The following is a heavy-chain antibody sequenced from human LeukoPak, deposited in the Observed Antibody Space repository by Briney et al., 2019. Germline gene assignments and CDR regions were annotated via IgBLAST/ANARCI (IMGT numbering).Heavy chain of an antibody. CDR1: GFDFHNYV. J-gene: IGHJ4*02. Sequence: GGSLRLSCAVSGFDFHNYVIHWVRLAPGKGLEWVAVISYAVNIKYYADSVKGRFTTSRDSPSKTVFLQMNSLRTEDTAVYYCVREGYYESGSSPTFYFDYWGQGTLVTVSS. D-gene: IGHD3-10*01. CDR3: VREGYYESGSSPTFYFDY. CDR2: ISYAVNIK. V-gene: IGHV3-30-3*01.